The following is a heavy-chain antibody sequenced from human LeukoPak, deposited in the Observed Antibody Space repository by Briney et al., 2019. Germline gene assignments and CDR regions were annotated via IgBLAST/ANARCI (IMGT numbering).Heavy chain of an antibody. D-gene: IGHD3-3*01. CDR2: INPNSGGT. CDR1: GYTFTGYY. CDR3: ARDLYDFWSGYYTYYFDY. Sequence: ASVKVSCKASGYTFTGYYMHWVRQAPGQGLEWMGRINPNSGGTNYAQKFQGRVTMTRDTSISTAYMELSRLRSDDTAVYYRARDLYDFWSGYYTYYFDYWGQGTLVTVSS. J-gene: IGHJ4*02. V-gene: IGHV1-2*06.